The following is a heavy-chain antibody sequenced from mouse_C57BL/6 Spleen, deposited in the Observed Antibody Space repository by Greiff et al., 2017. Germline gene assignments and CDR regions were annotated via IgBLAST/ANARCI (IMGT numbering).Heavy chain of an antibody. Sequence: QVQLQQSGAELVRPGTSVKVSCKASGYAFTNYLIEWVKQRPGQGLEWIGVINPGSGGTNYNEKFKGKATLTADKSSSTAYMQLSSLTSEDSAVYFCARSYYYGSSSFDYWGQGTTLTVSS. D-gene: IGHD1-1*01. CDR2: INPGSGGT. CDR1: GYAFTNYL. J-gene: IGHJ2*01. CDR3: ARSYYYGSSSFDY. V-gene: IGHV1-54*01.